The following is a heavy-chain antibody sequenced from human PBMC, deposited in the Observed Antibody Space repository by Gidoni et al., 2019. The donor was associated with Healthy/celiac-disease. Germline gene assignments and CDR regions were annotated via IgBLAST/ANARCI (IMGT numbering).Heavy chain of an antibody. CDR2: IWYDGSNK. CDR1: GFTSSICG. D-gene: IGHD6-13*01. J-gene: IGHJ4*02. V-gene: IGHV3-33*01. CDR3: ARDRRGRIAAAGFFDY. Sequence: VQLVASGGGVVRTGSSLRLSWAASGFTSSICGMHWVRKSQGKGLECVSVIWYDGSNKYYADSVKGRFTISRDNSKNTLYLQMNILRAEDTAVYYCARDRRGRIAAAGFFDYWGQGTLVTVSS.